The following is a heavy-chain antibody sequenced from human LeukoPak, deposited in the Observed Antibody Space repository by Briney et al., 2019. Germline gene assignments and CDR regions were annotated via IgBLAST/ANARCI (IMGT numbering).Heavy chain of an antibody. CDR2: IYTSGST. CDR3: ARVSGIPTYYYMDV. Sequence: KTSETLSLTCAVSGGSFSGYYWTWIRQPPGKGLEWIGRIYTSGSTNYNPSLKSRVTISVDTSKNQFSLKLSSVTAADTAVYYCARVSGIPTYYYMDVWGKGTSVTVSS. V-gene: IGHV4-4*08. CDR1: GGSFSGYY. J-gene: IGHJ6*03.